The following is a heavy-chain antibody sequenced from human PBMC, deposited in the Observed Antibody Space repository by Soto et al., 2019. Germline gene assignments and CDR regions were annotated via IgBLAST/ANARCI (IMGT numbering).Heavy chain of an antibody. Sequence: GGSLRLSCAAPGFTFSSYAMSWVRQAPGKGLEWVSAISGSGGSTYYADSVKGRFTISRDNSKNTLYLQMNSLRAEDTAVYYCAKHNYEGYYYYYGMDVWGQGTTVTVSS. V-gene: IGHV3-23*01. CDR3: AKHNYEGYYYYYGMDV. CDR1: GFTFSSYA. J-gene: IGHJ6*02. CDR2: ISGSGGST. D-gene: IGHD1-1*01.